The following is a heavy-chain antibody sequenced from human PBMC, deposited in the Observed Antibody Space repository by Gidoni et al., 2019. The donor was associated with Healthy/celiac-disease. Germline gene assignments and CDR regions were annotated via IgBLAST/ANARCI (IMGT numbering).Heavy chain of an antibody. Sequence: QVQLVESGGGVVQPGRSLRLSCAASGFTFSSYGMHWVRQAPGKGLEWVEVIWYEGSNKYDADSVKGRFTISRDNSKNTLYLQMNSLRAEDTAVYYCARERTSLRRGLLYGMDVWGQGTTVTVSS. CDR3: ARERTSLRRGLLYGMDV. CDR1: GFTFSSYG. CDR2: IWYEGSNK. V-gene: IGHV3-33*01. J-gene: IGHJ6*02. D-gene: IGHD2-8*01.